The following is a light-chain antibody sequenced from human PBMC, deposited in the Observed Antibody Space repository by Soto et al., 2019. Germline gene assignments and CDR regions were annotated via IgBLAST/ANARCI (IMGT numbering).Light chain of an antibody. J-gene: IGLJ2*01. CDR1: SSDVGGYNY. CDR2: DVS. Sequence: QSALTQPASVSGSPGQSITISCTGTSSDVGGYNYVSWYQQYPGKAPKFMIYDVSKRPSGVSDRFSGSKSGNTASLTISGLQAEDEADYYCSSSTTGSTPVVFGGGTKLTVL. CDR3: SSSTTGSTPVV. V-gene: IGLV2-14*01.